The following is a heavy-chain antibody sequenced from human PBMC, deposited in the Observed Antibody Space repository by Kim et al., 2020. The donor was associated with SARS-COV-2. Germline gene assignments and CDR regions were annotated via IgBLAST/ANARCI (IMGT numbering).Heavy chain of an antibody. CDR2: INHSGST. CDR3: ARGYCSGGSCYVTTQRYYYYGMDV. J-gene: IGHJ6*02. Sequence: SETLSLTCAVYGGSFSGYYWSWIRQPPGKGLEWIGEINHSGSTNYNPSLKSRVTISVDTSKNQFSLKLSSVTAADTAVYYCARGYCSGGSCYVTTQRYYYYGMDVWGQGTTVTVSS. V-gene: IGHV4-34*01. D-gene: IGHD2-15*01. CDR1: GGSFSGYY.